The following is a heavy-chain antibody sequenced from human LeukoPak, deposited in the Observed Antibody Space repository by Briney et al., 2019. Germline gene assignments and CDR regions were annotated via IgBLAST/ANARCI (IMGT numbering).Heavy chain of an antibody. D-gene: IGHD3-22*01. CDR3: ARRGSWDYYDSSGLGY. V-gene: IGHV5-51*01. CDR1: GYSFTSYW. J-gene: IGHJ4*02. CDR2: IYPGDSDT. Sequence: GESQKISCKGSGYSFTSYWIGWVRQMPGKGLEWMGIIYPGDSDTRYSPSFQGQVTISADKSISTAYLQWSSLKASDTAMYYCARRGSWDYYDSSGLGYWGQGTLVTVSS.